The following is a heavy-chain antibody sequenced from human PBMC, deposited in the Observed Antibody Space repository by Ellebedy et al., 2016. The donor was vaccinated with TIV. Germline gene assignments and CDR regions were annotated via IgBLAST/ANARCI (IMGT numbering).Heavy chain of an antibody. CDR3: AKVGGYYYGMDV. V-gene: IGHV3-30*18. Sequence: GESLKISCATSGFNFSSYGMHWVRQAPGKGLEWVAVISYVGSNKNSADSVKGRFTISRDNSKNTLDLQMNSLRPEDTAVYYCAKVGGYYYGMDVWGQGTTVTVSS. CDR1: GFNFSSYG. D-gene: IGHD3-16*01. CDR2: ISYVGSNK. J-gene: IGHJ6*02.